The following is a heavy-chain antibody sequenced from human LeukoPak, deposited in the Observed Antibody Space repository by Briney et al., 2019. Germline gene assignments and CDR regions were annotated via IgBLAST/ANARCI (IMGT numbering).Heavy chain of an antibody. D-gene: IGHD3-22*01. J-gene: IGHJ4*02. V-gene: IGHV4-39*07. CDR1: GGSISSSSYY. CDR2: IYYSGST. Sequence: SETLSLTCTVSGGSISSSSYYWGWIRQPPGKGLEWIGSIYYSGSTYYNPSLKSRVTISVDTSKNQFSLKLSSVTAADTAVYYCARADDSSGYPPYSFDYWGQGTLVTVSS. CDR3: ARADDSSGYPPYSFDY.